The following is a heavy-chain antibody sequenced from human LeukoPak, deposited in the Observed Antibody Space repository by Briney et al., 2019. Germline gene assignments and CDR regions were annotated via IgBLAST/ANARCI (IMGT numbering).Heavy chain of an antibody. V-gene: IGHV1-24*01. Sequence: ASVKVSCKVSGYTLTELSMHWVRQAPGKGLEWMGGFDPEDGETIYAQKFQGRVTMTEDTSTDTAYMELSSLRSEDTAVYYCATADGGSLIFDDWGQGPLVTVSS. CDR3: ATADGGSLIFDD. CDR2: FDPEDGET. D-gene: IGHD4-23*01. J-gene: IGHJ4*02. CDR1: GYTLTELS.